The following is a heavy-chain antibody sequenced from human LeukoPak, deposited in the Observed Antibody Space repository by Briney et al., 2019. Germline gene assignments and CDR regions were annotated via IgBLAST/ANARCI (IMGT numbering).Heavy chain of an antibody. CDR1: GGSISSYY. CDR3: ARGFVVVPAASESWNYFDY. CDR2: IYTSGST. D-gene: IGHD2-2*01. Sequence: SETLSLTCTVSGGSISSYYWSWIRQPAGKGLEWIGRIYTSGSTNYNPSLKSRVTMSVDTSKNQFSLKLSSVTAADTAVYYCARGFVVVPAASESWNYFDYWGQGTLVTVSS. J-gene: IGHJ4*02. V-gene: IGHV4-4*07.